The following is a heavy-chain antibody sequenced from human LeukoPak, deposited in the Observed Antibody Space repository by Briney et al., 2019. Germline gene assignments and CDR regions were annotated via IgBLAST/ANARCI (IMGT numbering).Heavy chain of an antibody. J-gene: IGHJ4*02. V-gene: IGHV1-2*06. CDR2: INPNSGGT. D-gene: IGHD3-22*01. CDR3: ARVGMYYYDSSGYLTFDY. CDR1: GYTFTGYY. Sequence: ASVKVSCKASGYTFTGYYMHWVRQAPGQGFEWMGRINPNSGGTNYAQKFQGRVTMTRDTSISTAYMELSRLRSDDTAVYYCARVGMYYYDSSGYLTFDYWGQGTLVTVSS.